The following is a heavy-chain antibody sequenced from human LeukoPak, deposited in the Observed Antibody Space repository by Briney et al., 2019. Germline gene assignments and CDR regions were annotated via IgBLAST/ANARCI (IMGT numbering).Heavy chain of an antibody. Sequence: SETLSLTCTVSGYSISSGYYWGWIRQPPGNGLEWIGSIYHSGSTYYNPSLKSRVTISVDTSKNQFSLKLSSVTAADTAVYYCARGIYSGGSCFFDYWGQGTLVTVSS. CDR1: GYSISSGYY. V-gene: IGHV4-38-2*02. J-gene: IGHJ4*02. D-gene: IGHD2-15*01. CDR2: IYHSGST. CDR3: ARGIYSGGSCFFDY.